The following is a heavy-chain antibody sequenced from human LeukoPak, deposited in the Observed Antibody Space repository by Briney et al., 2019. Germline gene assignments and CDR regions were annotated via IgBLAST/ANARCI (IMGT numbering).Heavy chain of an antibody. V-gene: IGHV3-30-3*01. CDR1: GFTFSSYA. Sequence: GGSLRLSCAASGFTFSSYAMHWVRQAPGKGLEWVAVISYDGSNKYYAGSVKGRFTISRDNSKNTLYLQMNSLRAEDTAVYYCAGDGSGSYHFDYWGQGTLVTVSS. CDR2: ISYDGSNK. J-gene: IGHJ4*02. CDR3: AGDGSGSYHFDY. D-gene: IGHD1-26*01.